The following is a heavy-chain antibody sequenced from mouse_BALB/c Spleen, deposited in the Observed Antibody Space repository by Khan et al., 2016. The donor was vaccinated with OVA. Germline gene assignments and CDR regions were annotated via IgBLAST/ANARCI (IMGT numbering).Heavy chain of an antibody. V-gene: IGHV3-2*02. Sequence: VQLKESGPGLVKPSQSLSLTCTVTGYSITSDYAWNWIRQFPGNKLEWMGYISYSGSTTYNPSLKSRISITRDTSKAQFFLQLKSVTSEDTATYYCASELGRYYALDYWGQGTSVTVSS. D-gene: IGHD4-1*01. CDR2: ISYSGST. J-gene: IGHJ4*01. CDR1: GYSITSDYA. CDR3: ASELGRYYALDY.